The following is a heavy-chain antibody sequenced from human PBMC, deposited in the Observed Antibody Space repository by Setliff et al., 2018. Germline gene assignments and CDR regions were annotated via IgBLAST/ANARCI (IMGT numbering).Heavy chain of an antibody. J-gene: IGHJ4*02. V-gene: IGHV4-39*01. Sequence: SETLSLTCTVSGGSISSSSYQWGWVRQTPGKGLEWIGSIYYSGNAYYNPSLKSRVTISVDTSKNQFSLQVTSVTATDTAVYYCARHEFVGGYYGSVTYRHFDYWGQGILVTVSS. D-gene: IGHD3-10*01. CDR3: ARHEFVGGYYGSVTYRHFDY. CDR1: GGSISSSSYQ. CDR2: IYYSGNA.